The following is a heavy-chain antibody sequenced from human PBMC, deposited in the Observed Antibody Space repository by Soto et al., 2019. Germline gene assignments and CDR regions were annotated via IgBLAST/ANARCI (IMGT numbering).Heavy chain of an antibody. D-gene: IGHD6-19*01. CDR3: ARDRSRGWYDYYYYYGMDV. Sequence: PSETLSLTCTVSGGSISSSSYYWGWIRQPPGKGLEWIGSIYYSGSTYYNPSLKGRVTISVDTSKNQFSLKLSSVTAADTAVYYCARDRSRGWYDYYYYYGMDVWGQGTTVTVSS. J-gene: IGHJ6*02. CDR2: IYYSGST. V-gene: IGHV4-39*02. CDR1: GGSISSSSYY.